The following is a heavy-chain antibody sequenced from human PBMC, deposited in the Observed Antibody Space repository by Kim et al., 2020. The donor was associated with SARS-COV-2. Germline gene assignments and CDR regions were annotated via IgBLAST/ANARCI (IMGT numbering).Heavy chain of an antibody. CDR3: ARDRLEAKIYYYYYMDV. V-gene: IGHV1-69*13. J-gene: IGHJ6*03. Sequence: SVKVSCKASGGTFSSYAISWVRQAPGQGLEWMGGIIPIFGTANYAQKFQGRVTITADESTSTAYMELSSLRSEDTAVYYCARDRLEAKIYYYYYMDVWGKGTTVTVSS. CDR2: IIPIFGTA. CDR1: GGTFSSYA.